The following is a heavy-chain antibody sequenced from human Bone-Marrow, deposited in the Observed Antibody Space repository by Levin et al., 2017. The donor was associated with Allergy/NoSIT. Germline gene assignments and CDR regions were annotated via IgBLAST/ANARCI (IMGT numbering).Heavy chain of an antibody. CDR3: ARGRHRRVYGSGRYYWFDP. V-gene: IGHV4-34*01. D-gene: IGHD3-10*01. CDR1: GGSFSGYY. CDR2: INHSGST. Sequence: SETLSLTCAVYGGSFSGYYWSWIRQPPGKGLEWIGEINHSGSTNYNPSLKSRVTISVDTSKNQFSLKLSSVTAADTAVYYCARGRHRRVYGSGRYYWFDPWGQGTLVTVSS. J-gene: IGHJ5*02.